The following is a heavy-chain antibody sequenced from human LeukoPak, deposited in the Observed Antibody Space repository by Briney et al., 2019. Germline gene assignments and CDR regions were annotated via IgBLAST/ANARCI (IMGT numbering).Heavy chain of an antibody. Sequence: GGSLRLSCAASGFTFSSYDMHWVRQAPGKGLEYVAAISNNGGSTYYADSVKGRFTISRDNSKNTLYLQMSSLRTEDTAVYFCVKDRIGGYFDFWGQGTLVSVSS. CDR3: VKDRIGGYFDF. D-gene: IGHD4-23*01. CDR2: ISNNGGST. V-gene: IGHV3-64D*06. CDR1: GFTFSSYD. J-gene: IGHJ4*02.